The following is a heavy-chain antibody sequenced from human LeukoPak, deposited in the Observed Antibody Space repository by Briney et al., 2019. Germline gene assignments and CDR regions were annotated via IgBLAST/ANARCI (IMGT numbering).Heavy chain of an antibody. J-gene: IGHJ4*02. D-gene: IGHD1-26*01. V-gene: IGHV1-2*02. CDR3: ARKKAGSASYDY. CDR2: INPNTGGT. Sequence: GASVKVSCKASGYTFTGYYMHWVRQAPGQGLEWVGWINPNTGGTNYAQKFQGRVTMTRDTSISTAYMELSRLRSDDTAVYYCARKKAGSASYDYWGQGTLVTVSS. CDR1: GYTFTGYY.